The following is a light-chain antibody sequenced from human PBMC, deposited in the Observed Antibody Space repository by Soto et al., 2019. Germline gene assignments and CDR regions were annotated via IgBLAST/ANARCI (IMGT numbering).Light chain of an antibody. CDR3: AKWADSLRVDV. Sequence: SVLPQPPSASGTPGQRVTISCSTTNSRSGSNYVYWYQQHPGAAPKLLIYRDDQRPSGVSDRFSASKSGTSASLAICGLRSEDEADYFCAKWADSLRVDVFGRGTEVTVL. CDR2: RDD. CDR1: NSRSGSNY. V-gene: IGLV1-47*01. J-gene: IGLJ1*01.